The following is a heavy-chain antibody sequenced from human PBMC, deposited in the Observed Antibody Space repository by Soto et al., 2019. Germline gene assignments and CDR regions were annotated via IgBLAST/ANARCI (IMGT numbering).Heavy chain of an antibody. J-gene: IGHJ4*02. CDR3: AKVAYNYGSSNLDY. CDR1: GFTFRSYR. CDR2: INSDGGTT. Sequence: GGYLRLSCAVSGFTFRSYRMHWIRQAPGKGLVWVSHINSDGGTTTYADSVKGRFTISRDNAKNTLYLQMSSLRAEDTAVYYCAKVAYNYGSSNLDYWGQGTLVTVSS. V-gene: IGHV3-74*01. D-gene: IGHD5-18*01.